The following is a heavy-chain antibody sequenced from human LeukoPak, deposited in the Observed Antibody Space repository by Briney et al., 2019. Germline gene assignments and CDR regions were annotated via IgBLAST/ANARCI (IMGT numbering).Heavy chain of an antibody. CDR2: LSGSGGST. V-gene: IGHV3-23*01. J-gene: IGHJ3*02. CDR3: AKDGGGNTDAFDI. CDR1: GFTFSSYA. D-gene: IGHD2-15*01. Sequence: GGSLRLSCAASGFTFSSYAMSWVRQAPGKGLEWGSALSGSGGSTYYADSVKGRFTISRDNSKNTLYLQMNSLRAEDTAVYYCAKDGGGNTDAFDIWGQGTMVTVSS.